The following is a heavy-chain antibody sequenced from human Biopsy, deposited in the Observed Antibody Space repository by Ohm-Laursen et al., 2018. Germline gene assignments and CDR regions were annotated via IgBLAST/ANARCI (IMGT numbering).Heavy chain of an antibody. CDR3: ARGSNDSGGRYFPR. J-gene: IGHJ4*02. Sequence: SDTLSLTCTVSGGSISSGGYYWSWIRQPPGKGLEWIGHISCTGCTSYNASLKSRVTISVDTSRNHFSLRLSSLTAADTAVYYFARGSNDSGGRYFPRWGQGTLLTVSS. CDR1: GGSISSGGYY. CDR2: ISCTGCT. V-gene: IGHV4-61*03. D-gene: IGHD4-23*01.